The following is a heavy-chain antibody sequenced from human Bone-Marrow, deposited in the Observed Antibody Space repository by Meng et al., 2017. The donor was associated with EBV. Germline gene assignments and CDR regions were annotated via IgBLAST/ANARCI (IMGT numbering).Heavy chain of an antibody. CDR1: GGTFSSYA. J-gene: IGHJ4*02. D-gene: IGHD1-26*01. V-gene: IGHV1-69*06. CDR3: ASTRGIWYDFDY. CDR2: IIPIFGTA. Sequence: RVRFGVGGKKLGSSVKVSGKASGGTFSSYAISWVRQAPGQGLEWMGGIIPIFGTANYAQKFQGRVTITADKSTSTAYMELSSLRSEDTAVYYCASTRGIWYDFDYWGQGTLVTVSS.